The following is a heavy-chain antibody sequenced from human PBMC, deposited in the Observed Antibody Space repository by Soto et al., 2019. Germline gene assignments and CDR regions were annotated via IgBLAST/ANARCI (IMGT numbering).Heavy chain of an antibody. V-gene: IGHV1-18*01. CDR2: NSAYNDNT. D-gene: IGHD2-15*01. CDR1: GYTFTKFG. Sequence: ASVKVSCKSSGYTFTKFGISWVRQAPGQGLEWMGWNSAYNDNTNYAQKLQGRVTMTSDTSTSTAYMELRSLRSDDTAVYYCARLLKGGDATANWFDPWGQGTLVTVSS. CDR3: ARLLKGGDATANWFDP. J-gene: IGHJ5*02.